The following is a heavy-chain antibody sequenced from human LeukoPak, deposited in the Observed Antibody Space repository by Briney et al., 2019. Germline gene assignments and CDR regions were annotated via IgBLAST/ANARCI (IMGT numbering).Heavy chain of an antibody. Sequence: GGSLRLSCAASGFTFNNYNMNWVRQAPGKELEWVSSITSSGTYIFYADSVKGRFTITRDNAKKSLYLQMNSLGPEDTAVYYCARDPYSGNYGNYYYYYMDVWGKGTTVTISS. D-gene: IGHD1-26*01. V-gene: IGHV3-21*01. CDR1: GFTFNNYN. CDR3: ARDPYSGNYGNYYYYYMDV. J-gene: IGHJ6*03. CDR2: ITSSGTYI.